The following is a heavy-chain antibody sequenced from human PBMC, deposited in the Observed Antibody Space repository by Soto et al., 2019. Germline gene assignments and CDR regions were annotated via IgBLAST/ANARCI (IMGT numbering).Heavy chain of an antibody. V-gene: IGHV3-23*01. J-gene: IGHJ4*02. CDR2: ISGSGGST. CDR3: AKSPALGHSNDSSGARYYFDG. Sequence: VGSLRLSCAASGFTFSSYAMSWVRQSPGKGLEWVSAISGSGGSTYYADSVKGRFTISRDNSKNTLYLQMNSLRAEDTAVYYCAKSPALGHSNDSSGARYYFDGWGQGTLVTVSS. D-gene: IGHD3-22*01. CDR1: GFTFSSYA.